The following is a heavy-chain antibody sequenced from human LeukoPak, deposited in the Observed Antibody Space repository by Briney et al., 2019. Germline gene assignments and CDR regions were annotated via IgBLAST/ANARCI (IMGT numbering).Heavy chain of an antibody. CDR3: AKVAYVESIAAAGTEDQGYYFDY. J-gene: IGHJ4*02. CDR2: ISGSGGST. D-gene: IGHD6-13*01. CDR1: GFTFRSYA. Sequence: GGSLRLSCAASGFTFRSYAMSWVRQDPGKGLEWVSAISGSGGSTYYADSVKGRFTISRDNAKNTLYLQMHSLRAEDTAVYYCAKVAYVESIAAAGTEDQGYYFDYWGQGTLVTVSS. V-gene: IGHV3-23*01.